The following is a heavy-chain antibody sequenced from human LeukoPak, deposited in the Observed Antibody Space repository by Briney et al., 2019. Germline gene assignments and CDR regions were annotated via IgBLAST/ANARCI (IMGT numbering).Heavy chain of an antibody. CDR3: ARAGLDYYDSSGYYSG. J-gene: IGHJ4*02. D-gene: IGHD3-22*01. CDR1: GGTFSSYA. V-gene: IGHV1-69*13. CDR2: IIPIFGTA. Sequence: SVKVSCKASGGTFSSYAISWVRQAPGQGLEWMGGIIPIFGTANYAQKFQGRVTITADESTSTAYMELSSLRSEDTAVYYCARAGLDYYDSSGYYSGWGQGTLVTVSS.